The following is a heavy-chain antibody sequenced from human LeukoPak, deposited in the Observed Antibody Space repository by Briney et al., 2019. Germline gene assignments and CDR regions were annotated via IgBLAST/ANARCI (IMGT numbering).Heavy chain of an antibody. CDR3: ARGRQDVTMIVVVMTAVSYYLDV. CDR1: GGSFSGYY. D-gene: IGHD3-22*01. Sequence: PSETLSLTCAVYGGSFSGYYWTWLRQTPEKGLEWIGEMNPSGSTNYNPSLKSRVTISVDTSKNQFSLELSSVTAADTAVYYCARGRQDVTMIVVVMTAVSYYLDVWGKGTTVTVS. J-gene: IGHJ6*03. CDR2: MNPSGST. V-gene: IGHV4-34*01.